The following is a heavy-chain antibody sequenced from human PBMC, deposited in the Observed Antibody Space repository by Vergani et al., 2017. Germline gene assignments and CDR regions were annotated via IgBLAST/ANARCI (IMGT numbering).Heavy chain of an antibody. Sequence: EVQLVESGGGLVPPGRSLRLSCAASGFSFGDYAMTWVRQAPGKGLEWVAFIRNKAYGGTTEYAASVKGRFTISRDDSKRLAYLQVSGLKTEDTAVYFCSRGRGYSFGYSDYWGQVTLVTVSS. D-gene: IGHD5-18*01. CDR2: IRNKAYGGTT. V-gene: IGHV3-49*04. CDR3: SRGRGYSFGYSDY. J-gene: IGHJ4*02. CDR1: GFSFGDYA.